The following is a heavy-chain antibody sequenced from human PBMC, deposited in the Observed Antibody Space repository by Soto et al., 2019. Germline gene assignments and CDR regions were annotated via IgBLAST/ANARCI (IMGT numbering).Heavy chain of an antibody. D-gene: IGHD3-22*01. Sequence: PSENLSLTCAVSGGSISSSNWWSWVRQPPGKGLEWIGEIYHSGSTNYNPSLKSRVTISVDKSKNQFSLKLSSVTAADTAVYYCASLGYYDSSGYYDYWGQGTLVTVSS. CDR1: GGSISSSNW. CDR3: ASLGYYDSSGYYDY. V-gene: IGHV4-4*02. CDR2: IYHSGST. J-gene: IGHJ4*02.